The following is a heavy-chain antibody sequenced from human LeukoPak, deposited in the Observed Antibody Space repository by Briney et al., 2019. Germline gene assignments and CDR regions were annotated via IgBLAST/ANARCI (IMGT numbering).Heavy chain of an antibody. V-gene: IGHV3-15*01. J-gene: IGHJ4*02. CDR3: TTPRDDYGDYGLDY. D-gene: IGHD4-17*01. CDR1: GFTFSNAW. CDR2: IKSKTDGGTT. Sequence: GGSLRLSCAASGFTFSNAWMSWVRQAPEKGLEWVGRIKSKTDGGTTDYAAPVKGRFTISRDDSKNTLYLQMNSLKTEDTAVYYCTTPRDDYGDYGLDYWGQGTLVTVSS.